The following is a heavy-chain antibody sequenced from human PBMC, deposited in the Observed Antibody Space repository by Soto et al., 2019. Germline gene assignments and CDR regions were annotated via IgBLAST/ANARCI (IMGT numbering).Heavy chain of an antibody. Sequence: TLSLTCAISGDSVSSNSAAWNWIRQSPSRGLEWLGRTYYRSKWYNDYAVSVKSRKTINPDTSKNQFPLQVNSVTPEDTAVYYCARERGSIIAVAGTKDYWGQGTLVTVSS. CDR3: ARERGSIIAVAGTKDY. CDR2: TYYRSKWYN. D-gene: IGHD6-19*01. CDR1: GDSVSSNSAA. V-gene: IGHV6-1*01. J-gene: IGHJ4*02.